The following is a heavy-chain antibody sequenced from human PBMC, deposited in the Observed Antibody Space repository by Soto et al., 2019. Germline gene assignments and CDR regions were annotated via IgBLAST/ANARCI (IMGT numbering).Heavy chain of an antibody. CDR2: ISYSGSA. J-gene: IGHJ4*02. D-gene: IGHD2-21*01. CDR3: AREVSGVQAFDY. V-gene: IGHV4-4*02. Sequence: QVQLQESGPGLVKPSGTLSLTCAVSGGSIRSSNWWNWVRQTPGKGLEWIGEISYSGSANYNPSLKSRVTISVDTSRNQFSLQLNSVTAADTAVYYCAREVSGVQAFDYWGQGTLVTVSS. CDR1: GGSIRSSNW.